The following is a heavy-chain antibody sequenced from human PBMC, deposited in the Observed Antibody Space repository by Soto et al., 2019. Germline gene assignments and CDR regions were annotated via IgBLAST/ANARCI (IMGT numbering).Heavy chain of an antibody. CDR2: IWNHGNTA. CDR3: ARLPYSNRLAGLDP. V-gene: IGHV3-33*01. J-gene: IGHJ5*02. Sequence: PGGSLRLSCVASGVPLSYYGVHLVRQSPGKGLEWVALIWNHGNTAYHADSVKGRFTVSRDNSRNTVYLQMNSLSAEDTAVYYCARLPYSNRLAGLDPSGRGTLVTV. D-gene: IGHD6-13*01. CDR1: GVPLSYYG.